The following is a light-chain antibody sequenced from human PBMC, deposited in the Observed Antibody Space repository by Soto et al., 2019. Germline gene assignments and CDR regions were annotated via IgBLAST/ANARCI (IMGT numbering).Light chain of an antibody. CDR1: SSDVGGYNY. Sequence: QSALTQPASVSGSPGQSITISCTGTSSDVGGYNYVSWYQQFPGKAPKLMIYEVSNRPSGVSDRFSGSKSGNTASLTISGLQAEDEANYYCSSCTTSNTLVFGGGTKLTVL. CDR3: SSCTTSNTLV. CDR2: EVS. V-gene: IGLV2-14*01. J-gene: IGLJ3*02.